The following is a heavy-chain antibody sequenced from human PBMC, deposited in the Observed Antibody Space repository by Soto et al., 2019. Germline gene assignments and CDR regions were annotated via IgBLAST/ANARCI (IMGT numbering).Heavy chain of an antibody. J-gene: IGHJ4*02. CDR3: VCASGDGEFDY. CDR2: INAGNGNT. Sequence: ASVKVSCKASGYTFTSYAMHWVRQAPGQRLELMGWINAGNGNTKYSQKFQGRVTIIRDTSASTAYMELSSLRSEDTAVYYCVCASGDGEFDYWGQGTLVTVSS. D-gene: IGHD3-10*01. V-gene: IGHV1-3*01. CDR1: GYTFTSYA.